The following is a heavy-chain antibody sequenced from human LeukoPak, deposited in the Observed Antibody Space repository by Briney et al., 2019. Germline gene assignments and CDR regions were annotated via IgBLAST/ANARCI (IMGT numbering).Heavy chain of an antibody. D-gene: IGHD1/OR15-1a*01. Sequence: ASVKVSCKASGYTFTGYYMHWVRQAPGQGLEWMGWINPNSGGTNYAQEFQGRVTMTRDTSISTAYMELSRLRSDDTAVYYCARAPITGTMYYFDYWGQGTLVTVSS. V-gene: IGHV1-2*02. J-gene: IGHJ4*02. CDR3: ARAPITGTMYYFDY. CDR2: INPNSGGT. CDR1: GYTFTGYY.